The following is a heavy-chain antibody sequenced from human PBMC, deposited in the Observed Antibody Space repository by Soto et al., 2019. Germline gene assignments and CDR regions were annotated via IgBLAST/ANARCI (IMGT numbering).Heavy chain of an antibody. J-gene: IGHJ4*02. D-gene: IGHD6-13*01. CDR3: ARVTAAARIDY. CDR2: IFYSGNT. V-gene: IGHV4-31*03. CDR1: GGSISSGGGYY. Sequence: QVQLQESGPGLVKPSQTLSLTCTVSGGSISSGGGYYWSWIRQHPGKGLEWIGHIFYSGNTDYNPSLKSRLTLSVDRSKNQVSLKLSSVTAADTAVYYCARVTAAARIDYWGQGTLVTVSS.